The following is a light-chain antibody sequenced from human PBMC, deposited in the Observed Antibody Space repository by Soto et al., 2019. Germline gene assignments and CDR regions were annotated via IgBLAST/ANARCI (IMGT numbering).Light chain of an antibody. Sequence: DIQMTQSPSTLSGSVGDRFAITCRASQTVERWLAWYQQKPGKAPNLVISDVSSLERGVPSRFSGSGSGTEFTLTISGLQPDDFATYYCQQYKDSVWTFGQGTKVDIK. V-gene: IGKV1-5*01. CDR1: QTVERW. J-gene: IGKJ1*01. CDR2: DVS. CDR3: QQYKDSVWT.